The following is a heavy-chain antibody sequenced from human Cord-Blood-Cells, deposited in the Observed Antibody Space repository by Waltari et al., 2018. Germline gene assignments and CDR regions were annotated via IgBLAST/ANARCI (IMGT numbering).Heavy chain of an antibody. J-gene: IGHJ2*01. V-gene: IGHV3-48*03. D-gene: IGHD1-26*01. CDR1: GFTFSSYE. Sequence: EVQLVESGGGLVQPGGSLRLSCAASGFTFSSYEMNWVRQAPEKGLEWVSYIRSRGSTIYDADSVKGRLTISRDNGKSALYLQMNSRRAEDTAVYYCARDRRWDPVTPHWYFDLWGRGTLVTVSS. CDR2: IRSRGSTI. CDR3: ARDRRWDPVTPHWYFDL.